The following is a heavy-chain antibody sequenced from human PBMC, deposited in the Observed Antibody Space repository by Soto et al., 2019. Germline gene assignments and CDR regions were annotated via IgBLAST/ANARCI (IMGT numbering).Heavy chain of an antibody. Sequence: QITLKESGQTMVKPTQILTLTCTFSGFALTTRGVGVGWIRQPPGEALEWLALIYWDDDERYSPSLRSSLTLYTDISKHQVVLTMTNMEPVGLGKYYYAHSYSSASDDGFDVCGQRTRVTVS. D-gene: IGHD5-18*01. CDR2: IYWDDDE. J-gene: IGHJ3*01. V-gene: IGHV2-5*02. CDR1: GFALTTRGVG. CDR3: AHSYSSASDDGFDV.